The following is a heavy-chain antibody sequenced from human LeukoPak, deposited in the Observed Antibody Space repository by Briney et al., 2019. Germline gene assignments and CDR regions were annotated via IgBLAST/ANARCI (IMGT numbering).Heavy chain of an antibody. Sequence: GGSLRLSCAASGFTFSIYGMHWVRQAPGKGLEWVSSISSSSSYIYYADSVKGRFTISRDNAKNSLYLQMNSLRAEDTAVYYCARDIVRYYYDSSGPFDYWGQGTLVTVSS. CDR1: GFTFSIYG. D-gene: IGHD3-22*01. CDR2: ISSSSSYI. CDR3: ARDIVRYYYDSSGPFDY. J-gene: IGHJ4*02. V-gene: IGHV3-21*01.